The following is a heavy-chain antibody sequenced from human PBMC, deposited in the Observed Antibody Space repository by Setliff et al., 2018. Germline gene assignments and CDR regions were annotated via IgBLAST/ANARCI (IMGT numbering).Heavy chain of an antibody. J-gene: IGHJ6*02. D-gene: IGHD6-13*01. CDR1: GFTFSTYT. Sequence: GGSLRLSCAASGFTFSTYTMNWVRQAPGKGLEWISYISSRSSTTHYADSVKGRFTISRDDAKNSLYLQMNSLRAEDTALYYCVRDQVYGSSWYYYYYGMDVWGQGTTVTVSS. CDR3: VRDQVYGSSWYYYYYGMDV. CDR2: ISSRSSTT. V-gene: IGHV3-48*01.